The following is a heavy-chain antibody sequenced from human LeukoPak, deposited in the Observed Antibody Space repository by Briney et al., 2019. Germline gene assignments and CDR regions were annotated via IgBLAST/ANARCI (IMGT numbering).Heavy chain of an antibody. CDR1: GDSMTRGGYY. D-gene: IGHD4-11*01. V-gene: IGHV4-31*03. Sequence: PSETLSLTCTVSGDSMTRGGYYWSWVRQHPGKGLEWVGFIYHSGTTFHHPSLESRATISVDTSQNQFSLKLTSVTAADTADYYCARAVDYRNYFDYWGQGTLVTVSS. J-gene: IGHJ4*02. CDR3: ARAVDYRNYFDY. CDR2: IYHSGTT.